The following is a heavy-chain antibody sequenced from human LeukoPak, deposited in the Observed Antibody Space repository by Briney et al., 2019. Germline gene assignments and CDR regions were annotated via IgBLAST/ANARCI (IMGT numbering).Heavy chain of an antibody. CDR3: ARHLGLCTTTKCPRSPFDS. V-gene: IGHV3-23*01. D-gene: IGHD2-2*01. CDR1: GIDFGSFA. Sequence: GGSLRLSCRASGIDFGSFAMSWVRQAPGKGLEWVAAIGGTGASTNYAESVMGRFIISRDNSENSLHLQMNSLRADDTAVYYCARHLGLCTTTKCPRSPFDSWGQGTLVTVSS. CDR2: IGGTGAST. J-gene: IGHJ4*02.